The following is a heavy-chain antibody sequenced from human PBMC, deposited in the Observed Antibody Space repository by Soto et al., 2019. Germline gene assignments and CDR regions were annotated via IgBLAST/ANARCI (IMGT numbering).Heavy chain of an antibody. J-gene: IGHJ6*02. CDR3: VMVDNYVTPAPQDV. V-gene: IGHV1-18*01. CDR2: ISPYTGNT. D-gene: IGHD3-16*01. Sequence: QVQLVQSGDEVKKPGASVKVSCKASGYIFVNYGIAWVRQAPRQGLEWMGWISPYTGNTHSASKVQGRLTMTTDTSTRTAYMDLGSLTSDDTAVYYCVMVDNYVTPAPQDVWGQGPTVTVSS. CDR1: GYIFVNYG.